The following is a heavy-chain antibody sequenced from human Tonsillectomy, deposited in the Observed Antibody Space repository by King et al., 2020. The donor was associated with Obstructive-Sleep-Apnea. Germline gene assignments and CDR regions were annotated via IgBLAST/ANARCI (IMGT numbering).Heavy chain of an antibody. V-gene: IGHV3-74*01. CDR1: GFTFSSFW. Sequence: VQLVESGGGLVQPGGSLRLSCAASGFTFSSFWMHWVRQAPGKGLVWVSRINGDGSRTTYADSVKGRFTISRDNAKNTLYLQMNSLRAEDTAVYYCARDRVYYCGTGAGIDYWGQGTLVTVSS. D-gene: IGHD3-10*01. J-gene: IGHJ4*02. CDR2: INGDGSRT. CDR3: ARDRVYYCGTGAGIDY.